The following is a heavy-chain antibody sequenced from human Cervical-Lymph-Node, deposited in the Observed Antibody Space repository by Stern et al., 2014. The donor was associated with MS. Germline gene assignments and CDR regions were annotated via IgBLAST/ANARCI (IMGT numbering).Heavy chain of an antibody. CDR1: GLTFSTSV. V-gene: IGHV3-33*01. Sequence: VQLVESGGGVVQPGRSLRLSCVASGLTFSTSVMHWVCQAPGKGLEWVAVVWNDGSKEHFTESVKGRFSTSRDTAKNTLHLQMSSLRAEDTAVYFCATSTASDAFDIWGQGTLVTVSS. D-gene: IGHD2/OR15-2a*01. J-gene: IGHJ3*02. CDR3: ATSTASDAFDI. CDR2: VWNDGSKE.